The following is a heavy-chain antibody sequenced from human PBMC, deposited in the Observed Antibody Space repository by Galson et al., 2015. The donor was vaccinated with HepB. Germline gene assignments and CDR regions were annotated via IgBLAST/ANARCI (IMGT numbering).Heavy chain of an antibody. CDR1: GYTFTSYA. CDR2: INTNTGNP. J-gene: IGHJ3*02. Sequence: SVKVSCKSSGYTFTSYAMNWVRQAPGQGLEWMGWINTNTGNPTYAQGFTGRFVFSLDTSVSTAYLQISSLKAEDTAVYYCARELLGIFGVVTLKNDAFDIWGQGTMVTVSS. D-gene: IGHD3-3*01. V-gene: IGHV7-4-1*02. CDR3: ARELLGIFGVVTLKNDAFDI.